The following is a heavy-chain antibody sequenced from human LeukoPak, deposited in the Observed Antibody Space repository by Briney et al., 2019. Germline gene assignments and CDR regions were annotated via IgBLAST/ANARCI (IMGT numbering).Heavy chain of an antibody. CDR2: IYTSGST. CDR3: ARGAVVVPAAMRYYYGMDV. D-gene: IGHD2-2*01. V-gene: IGHV4-4*07. Sequence: SETLSLTCTVSGGSISSYYWSLIRQPAGKGLEWIGRIYTSGSTNYNASLKSRVTMSVDTSKNQFSLKLSYVTAADTAVYYCARGAVVVPAAMRYYYGMDVWGQGTTVSVSS. J-gene: IGHJ6*02. CDR1: GGSISSYY.